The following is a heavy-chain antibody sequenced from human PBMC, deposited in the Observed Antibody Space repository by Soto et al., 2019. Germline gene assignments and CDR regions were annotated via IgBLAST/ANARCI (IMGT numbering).Heavy chain of an antibody. Sequence: GGSLRLSCAASGFTFSSYGMHWVRQAPGKGLEWVAVISYDGSNKYYADSVKGRFTISRDNCKNTLYLQMNSLRAEDTAVYYCAKGGETYYDFWSGHPVWGQGTTVTVSS. CDR1: GFTFSSYG. CDR2: ISYDGSNK. D-gene: IGHD3-3*01. J-gene: IGHJ6*02. V-gene: IGHV3-30*18. CDR3: AKGGETYYDFWSGHPV.